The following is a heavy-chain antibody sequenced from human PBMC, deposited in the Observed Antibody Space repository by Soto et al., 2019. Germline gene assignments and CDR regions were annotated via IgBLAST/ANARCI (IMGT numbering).Heavy chain of an antibody. CDR1: GGSISSGDYY. Sequence: SETLSLTCTVSGGSISSGDYYWSWIRQPPGKGLEWIGYIYYSGSTYYNPSLKSRVTISVDTSKNQFSLKLSSVTAADTAVYYRARDQGRDGYNFFDYWGQGTLVTVSS. D-gene: IGHD5-12*01. V-gene: IGHV4-30-4*01. J-gene: IGHJ4*02. CDR2: IYYSGST. CDR3: ARDQGRDGYNFFDY.